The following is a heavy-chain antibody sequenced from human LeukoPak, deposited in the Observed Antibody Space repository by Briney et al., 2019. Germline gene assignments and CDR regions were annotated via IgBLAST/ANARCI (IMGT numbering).Heavy chain of an antibody. J-gene: IGHJ4*02. Sequence: GGSLRLSCAASGFTFSNAWMTWVRQAPGKGLERVGRIKSKPDGGTTDYAAPVKGRFTISRDDSKNTLYLQMNSLKTEDTAVYYCTTLSYDIHYWGQGTLVTVSS. V-gene: IGHV3-15*01. CDR1: GFTFSNAW. CDR3: TTLSYDIHY. D-gene: IGHD3-9*01. CDR2: IKSKPDGGTT.